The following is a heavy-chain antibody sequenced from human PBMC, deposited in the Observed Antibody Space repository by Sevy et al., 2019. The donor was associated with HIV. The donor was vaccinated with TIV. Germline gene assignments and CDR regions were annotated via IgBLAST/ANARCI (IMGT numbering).Heavy chain of an antibody. Sequence: GGSLILSCAASGFTFSSYWMSWVRQAPGKGLEWVATMKHDGSEKYYVDSVKGRFTISRDNAKNSLYLQMNSLRAEDTAVYYCVREGVGGYSYSLDCWGQGTLVTVSS. D-gene: IGHD5-18*01. V-gene: IGHV3-7*01. CDR1: GFTFSSYW. CDR2: MKHDGSEK. J-gene: IGHJ4*02. CDR3: VREGVGGYSYSLDC.